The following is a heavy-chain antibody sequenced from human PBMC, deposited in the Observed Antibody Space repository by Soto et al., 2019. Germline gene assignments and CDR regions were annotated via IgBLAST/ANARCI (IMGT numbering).Heavy chain of an antibody. D-gene: IGHD4-17*01. CDR3: ATDRGLAPFDN. J-gene: IGHJ4*01. V-gene: IGHV3-33*03. Sequence: QVHLVESGGGVVQPGTSLRLSCTASGSTFSTYAMHWVRQAPGKGLEWVAVIWDDGRKQFYADSVKGQFTISRDNSKNMLYLQMHSLRVEDTSVYFCATDRGLAPFDNWGQGTLVTVSS. CDR2: IWDDGRKQ. CDR1: GSTFSTYA.